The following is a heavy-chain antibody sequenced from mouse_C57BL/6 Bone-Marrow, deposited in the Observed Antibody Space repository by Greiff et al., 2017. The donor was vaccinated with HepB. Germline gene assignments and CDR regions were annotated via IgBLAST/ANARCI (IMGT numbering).Heavy chain of an antibody. Sequence: QVHVKQPGAELVMPGASVKLSCKASGYTFTSYWMHWVKQRPGQGLEWIGEIDPSDSYTNYNQKFKGKSTLTVDKSSSTAYMQLSSLTSEDSAVYYCARGSNSDYWGQGTTLTVSS. D-gene: IGHD2-5*01. CDR1: GYTFTSYW. CDR3: ARGSNSDY. V-gene: IGHV1-69*01. J-gene: IGHJ2*01. CDR2: IDPSDSYT.